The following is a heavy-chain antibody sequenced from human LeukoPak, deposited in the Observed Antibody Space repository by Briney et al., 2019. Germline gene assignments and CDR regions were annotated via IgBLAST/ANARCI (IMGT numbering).Heavy chain of an antibody. CDR3: ARGGRYSGYGLFDY. CDR2: ISAYNGNT. Sequence: ASVKVSCKASGYSFTSYGISWVRQAPGQGLEWMGWISAYNGNTNYAQKLQGRVTMTTDTFTSTAYMELRSLRSDDTAVYYCARGGRYSGYGLFDYWGQGTLVTVSS. J-gene: IGHJ4*02. D-gene: IGHD5-12*01. V-gene: IGHV1-18*01. CDR1: GYSFTSYG.